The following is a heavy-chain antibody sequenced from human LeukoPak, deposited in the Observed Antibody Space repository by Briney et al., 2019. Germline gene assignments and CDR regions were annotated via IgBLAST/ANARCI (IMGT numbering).Heavy chain of an antibody. Sequence: GGSLRLSCAASGFTFSSYAMSWVRQAPGKGLEWVSAISGSGGSTYYADSVKGRFTISRDNSKNTLYLQMNSLRAEDTAVYYCAKSVGDIVVVVAATYDYWGQGILVTVSS. CDR3: AKSVGDIVVVVAATYDY. CDR2: ISGSGGST. D-gene: IGHD2-15*01. J-gene: IGHJ4*02. V-gene: IGHV3-23*01. CDR1: GFTFSSYA.